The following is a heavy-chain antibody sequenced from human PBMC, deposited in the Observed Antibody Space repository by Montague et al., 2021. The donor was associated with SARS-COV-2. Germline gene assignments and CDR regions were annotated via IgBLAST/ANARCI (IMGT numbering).Heavy chain of an antibody. CDR2: INYDGSET. CDR1: GFTLYASW. D-gene: IGHD3-10*01. J-gene: IGHJ4*02. CDR3: ARNPHRTYFYGSGIYLLNHSFDY. Sequence: SLRRSCAASGFTLYASWMNWVRQAPGKGLEWVANINYDGSETYYVGSVKGRFTISRDNANNALHLQMNNLRAADTAVYFCARNPHRTYFYGSGIYLLNHSFDYWGPGTLVTVSS. V-gene: IGHV3-7*01.